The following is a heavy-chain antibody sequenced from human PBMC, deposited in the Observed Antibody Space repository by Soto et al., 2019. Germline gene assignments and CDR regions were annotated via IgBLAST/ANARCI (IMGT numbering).Heavy chain of an antibody. CDR3: AKDSLISGTRTLAFDY. J-gene: IGHJ4*02. CDR1: GFTFSGYA. D-gene: IGHD2-15*01. CDR2: TGGNGVAT. Sequence: VGSLRLSCAASGFTFSGYAMTWVRQAPGKGFEWVSSTGGNGVATYYADSVTGRFTISRDNSKNTLYLQMDSLRAEDTAVYYCAKDSLISGTRTLAFDYSCQGTLDIGSS. V-gene: IGHV3-23*01.